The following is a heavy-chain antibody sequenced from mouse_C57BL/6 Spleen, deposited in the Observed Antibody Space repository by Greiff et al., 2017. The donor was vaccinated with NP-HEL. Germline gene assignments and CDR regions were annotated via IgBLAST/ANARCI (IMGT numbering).Heavy chain of an antibody. J-gene: IGHJ3*01. CDR3: ARDYDGYFRGFAY. CDR1: GYAFSSYW. Sequence: VQGVESGAELVKPGASVKISCKASGYAFSSYWMNWVKQRPGKGLEWIGQIYPGDGDTNYNGKFKGKATLTADKSSSTAYMQLSSLTSEDSAVYFCARDYDGYFRGFAYWGQGTLVTVSA. CDR2: IYPGDGDT. D-gene: IGHD2-3*01. V-gene: IGHV1-80*01.